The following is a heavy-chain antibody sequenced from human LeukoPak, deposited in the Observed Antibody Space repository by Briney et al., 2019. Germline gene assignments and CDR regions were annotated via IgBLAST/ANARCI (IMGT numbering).Heavy chain of an antibody. CDR2: IYPGDSDT. Sequence: GESLKISCKGSGYSFASYWIGWVRQMPGKGLEWMGIIYPGDSDTRYSPSFQGQVTISADKSISTAYLQWSSLKASDAAMYYCARSYYYDSSGIDYWGQGTLVTVSS. D-gene: IGHD3-22*01. CDR3: ARSYYYDSSGIDY. CDR1: GYSFASYW. V-gene: IGHV5-51*01. J-gene: IGHJ4*02.